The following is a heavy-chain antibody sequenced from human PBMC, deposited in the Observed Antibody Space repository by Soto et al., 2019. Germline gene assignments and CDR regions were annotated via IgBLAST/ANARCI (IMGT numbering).Heavy chain of an antibody. CDR1: GYSISSGYY. CDR2: IYHSGST. J-gene: IGHJ5*02. V-gene: IGHV4-38-2*01. CDR3: ARAEYQLLFPNWFDP. D-gene: IGHD2-2*01. Sequence: TSETLSLTCAVSGYSISSGYYWGWIRQPPGKGLEWIGSIYHSGSTYYNPSLKSRVTISVDTSKNQFSLKLSSVTAADTAVYYCARAEYQLLFPNWFDPWGQGTLVTVSS.